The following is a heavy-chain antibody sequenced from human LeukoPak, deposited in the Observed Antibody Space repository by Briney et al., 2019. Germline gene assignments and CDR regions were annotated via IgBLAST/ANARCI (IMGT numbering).Heavy chain of an antibody. CDR2: IIPILGIA. Sequence: AVTVSFKASGGTFSIYAINWVRQAPGQGLEWMGRIIPILGIANYSQKFQGRVTITADKSTSTAYMELSSLRSEDTAMYYCAISLAVPYWGQGTLVTVSS. D-gene: IGHD6-19*01. CDR3: AISLAVPY. CDR1: GGTFSIYA. V-gene: IGHV1-69*04. J-gene: IGHJ4*02.